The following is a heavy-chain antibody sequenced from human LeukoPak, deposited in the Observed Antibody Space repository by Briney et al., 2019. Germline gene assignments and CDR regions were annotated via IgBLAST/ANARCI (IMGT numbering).Heavy chain of an antibody. CDR3: ARALRGTTVRDGVFDI. D-gene: IGHD4-17*01. CDR2: TYYRSEWYS. CDR1: GDSVSSNSGA. Sequence: SQTLSLTCAISGDSVSSNSGAWNWIRQSPSRGLEWLGRTYYRSEWYSEYAVSVKSRITITPDTSKNQFSLQLNSRSPEDTAVYYCARALRGTTVRDGVFDIWGQGTMVIVSS. J-gene: IGHJ3*02. V-gene: IGHV6-1*01.